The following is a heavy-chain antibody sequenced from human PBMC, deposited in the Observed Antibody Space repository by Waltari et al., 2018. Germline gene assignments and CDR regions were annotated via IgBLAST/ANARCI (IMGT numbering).Heavy chain of an antibody. D-gene: IGHD2-2*01. CDR3: ARESAFSTSWYPGFDP. J-gene: IGHJ5*02. Sequence: QVELVQSGAEVRKPGASVKVSCKASGYSLTSYYMHWVRQAPGVGLEWMGRINPISGDTNSAPMLQGSVTLTRDTSVNTAFLELRSLTSDDTAVYFCARESAFSTSWYPGFDPWGQGTLVTVAS. V-gene: IGHV1-2*06. CDR2: INPISGDT. CDR1: GYSLTSYY.